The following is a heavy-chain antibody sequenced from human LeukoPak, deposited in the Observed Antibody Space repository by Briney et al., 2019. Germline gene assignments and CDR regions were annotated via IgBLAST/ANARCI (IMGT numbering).Heavy chain of an antibody. V-gene: IGHV3-48*03. CDR1: GFTFSSHE. CDR2: ISSGGSTI. Sequence: PGGPLRLSCAASGFTFSSHEMNWVRQPPGKGLEWVSYISSGGSTIYYVDSVKGRFTVSRDNAKNSLYLQMNSLRAEDTALYCGARDLGFDPWGQGTLVTVSS. CDR3: ARDLGFDP. J-gene: IGHJ5*02.